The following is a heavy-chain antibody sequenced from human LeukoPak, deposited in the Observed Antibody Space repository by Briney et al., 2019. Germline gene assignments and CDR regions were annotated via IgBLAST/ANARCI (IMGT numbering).Heavy chain of an antibody. CDR2: IWYDGSNK. V-gene: IGHV3-33*01. J-gene: IGHJ6*02. CDR3: AASGSGWFYGMDV. CDR1: GFTFSSYG. Sequence: GGSLRLSCAASGFTFSSYGMQWVRQAPGKGLEWVAVIWYDGSNKYYADSVKGRFTISRDNSKNTLYLQMTSLRAEDTAVYYCAASGSGWFYGMDVWGQGTTVTVSS. D-gene: IGHD6-19*01.